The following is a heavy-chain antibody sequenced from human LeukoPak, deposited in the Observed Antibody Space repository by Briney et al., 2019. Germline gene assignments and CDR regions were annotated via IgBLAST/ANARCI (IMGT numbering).Heavy chain of an antibody. J-gene: IGHJ5*02. Sequence: ASVKVSCKVSGYTLTELSMHWVRQAPGKGLEWMGGFDPEDGETIYAQKFQGRVTMTEDTSTDTAYMELSSLRSEDTAVYYCATEGPHLAYYDSSGYYAPWGQGTLVTVSS. CDR1: GYTLTELS. V-gene: IGHV1-24*01. D-gene: IGHD3-22*01. CDR2: FDPEDGET. CDR3: ATEGPHLAYYDSSGYYAP.